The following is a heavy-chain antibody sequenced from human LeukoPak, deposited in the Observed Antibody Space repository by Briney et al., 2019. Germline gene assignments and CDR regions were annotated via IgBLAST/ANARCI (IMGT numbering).Heavy chain of an antibody. J-gene: IGHJ3*01. V-gene: IGHV3-74*01. CDR1: GFTFSHFW. Sequence: GGSLRLSCAASGFTFSHFWMHWLRQAPGKGLVWVSRINSDGSSTSYADPVKGRFTISRDNAKNTLYLQMNSLRAEDTALYYCASVVGGYYPPVEAFDVWGQGTMVTVSS. D-gene: IGHD6-25*01. CDR3: ASVVGGYYPPVEAFDV. CDR2: INSDGSST.